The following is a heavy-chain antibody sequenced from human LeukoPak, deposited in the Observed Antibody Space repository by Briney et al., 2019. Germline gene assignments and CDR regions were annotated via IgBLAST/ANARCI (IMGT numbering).Heavy chain of an antibody. CDR2: ILFSGNTI. Sequence: TGGSLRLSCAASGFTFSSHSMNWVRQAPGKGLEWVSYILFSGNTIYYADSVKGRFTISRDNAKNSLYLQMNTLRAEDTAVYYCARDGGYSYEFDYWGQGTLVTVSS. CDR3: ARDGGYSYEFDY. J-gene: IGHJ4*02. CDR1: GFTFSSHS. D-gene: IGHD5-18*01. V-gene: IGHV3-48*01.